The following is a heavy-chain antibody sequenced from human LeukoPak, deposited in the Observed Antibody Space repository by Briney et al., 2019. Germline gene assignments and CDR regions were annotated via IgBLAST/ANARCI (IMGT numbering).Heavy chain of an antibody. V-gene: IGHV4-4*07. D-gene: IGHD5-12*01. CDR3: ARGPSPLRLFDY. CDR1: GGSISSYY. Sequence: SETLSLTCTVSGGSISSYYWSWIRQPAGKGLEWIGRIYTSGSTNYNPSLKSRVTMSVDTSKNQFSLKLSSVTAADTTVYYCARGPSPLRLFDYWGQGTLVTVSS. CDR2: IYTSGST. J-gene: IGHJ4*02.